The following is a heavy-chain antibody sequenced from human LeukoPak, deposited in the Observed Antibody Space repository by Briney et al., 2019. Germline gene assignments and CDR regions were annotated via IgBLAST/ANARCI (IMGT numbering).Heavy chain of an antibody. CDR3: ARNSWGAFDY. J-gene: IGHJ4*02. D-gene: IGHD7-27*01. V-gene: IGHV5-51*01. CDR2: IYPSDSDT. CDR1: EYSFTNYW. Sequence: GESLKISCKGYEYSFTNYWIGWVRQMPGKGLEWMGIIYPSDSDTRYSPSFQGQVTISVDKSISTAYLQWSGLKASDTAIYYCARNSWGAFDYWGQGTLVTVSS.